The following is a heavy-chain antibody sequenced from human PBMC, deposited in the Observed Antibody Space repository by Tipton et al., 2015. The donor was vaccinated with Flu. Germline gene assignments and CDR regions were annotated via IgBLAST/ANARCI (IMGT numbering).Heavy chain of an antibody. CDR1: GFIFTDYW. Sequence: GSLRLSCAASGFIFTDYWMAWVRQAPGKGLEWVANINYDGSTIYYVESVKGRFTISRDNAKNSLYLQMNNLRAEDTAVYYCTRRLVEDWGQGSLVTVS. V-gene: IGHV3-7*01. J-gene: IGHJ4*02. CDR3: TRRLVED. CDR2: INYDGSTI.